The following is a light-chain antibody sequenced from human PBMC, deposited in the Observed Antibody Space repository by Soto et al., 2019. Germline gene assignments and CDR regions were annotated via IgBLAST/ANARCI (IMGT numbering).Light chain of an antibody. CDR3: QQSYSMALS. Sequence: DIQMTQSPSSLSASVGDRVTITCRASQTINSYLNWYQQKPGKAPKLLIYGASSLQSGVPSRFSGSGSGTDFTLTISCLQPEDFATYYCQQSYSMALSFGGGTEVE. V-gene: IGKV1-39*01. J-gene: IGKJ4*01. CDR1: QTINSY. CDR2: GAS.